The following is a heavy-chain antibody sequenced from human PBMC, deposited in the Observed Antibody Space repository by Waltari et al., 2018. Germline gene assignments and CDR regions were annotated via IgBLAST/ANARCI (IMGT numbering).Heavy chain of an antibody. V-gene: IGHV3-53*01. CDR3: ASGRHSSSWFWFDP. J-gene: IGHJ5*02. D-gene: IGHD6-13*01. Sequence: EVQLVESGGGLIQPGGSLRLSCAASGFTVSSNYMSWVRQAPGKGLEWVSVIYSGGSTYYADSVKGRFTISRDNSKNTLYLQMNSLRAEDTAVYYCASGRHSSSWFWFDPWGQGTLVTVSS. CDR2: IYSGGST. CDR1: GFTVSSNY.